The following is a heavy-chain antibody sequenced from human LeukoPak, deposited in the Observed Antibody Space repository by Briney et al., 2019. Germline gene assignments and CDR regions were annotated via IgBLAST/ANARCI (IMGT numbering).Heavy chain of an antibody. CDR1: GGSISSYY. Sequence: SETLSLTCTVSGGSISSYYWGWIRQPPGKGLEWIGSIYHSGSTYYNPSLKSRVTISVDTSKNQFSLKLSSVTAADTAVYYCARAPYYDSSGYYLYFDYWGQGTLVTVSS. CDR3: ARAPYYDSSGYYLYFDY. CDR2: IYHSGST. J-gene: IGHJ4*02. V-gene: IGHV4-39*07. D-gene: IGHD3-22*01.